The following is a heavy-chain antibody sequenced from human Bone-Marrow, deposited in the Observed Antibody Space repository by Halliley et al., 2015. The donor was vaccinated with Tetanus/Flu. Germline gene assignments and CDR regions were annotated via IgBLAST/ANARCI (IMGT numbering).Heavy chain of an antibody. CDR2: INSDGGAT. J-gene: IGHJ3*02. V-gene: IGHV3-64D*09. Sequence: SLRLSCSASGFTFSGYAMHWVRQAPGKGLDYVSSINSDGGATYYADSVKIRFTISRDNFKNTLYLQMTSLRPEDAATYYCVKGRPRGLPEDTFEIWGKGKMYTASS. CDR1: GFTFSGYA. CDR3: VKGRPRGLPEDTFEI. D-gene: IGHD3-10*01.